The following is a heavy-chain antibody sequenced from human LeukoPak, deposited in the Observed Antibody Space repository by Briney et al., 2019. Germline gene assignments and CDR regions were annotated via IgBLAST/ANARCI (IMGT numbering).Heavy chain of an antibody. CDR2: IWPGDSDT. D-gene: IGHD4-23*01. CDR3: TRLGSPTVVPDF. V-gene: IGHV5-51*01. CDR1: GYNFTTNW. J-gene: IGHJ4*02. Sequence: GESLKISCTGSGYNFTTNWIGWVRQMPGKGLEWMGMIWPGDSDTRYSPSFQGQVSISADKAKNTAFLQWSSLKASDTAKYLCTRLGSPTVVPDFWGQGTLVTVSS.